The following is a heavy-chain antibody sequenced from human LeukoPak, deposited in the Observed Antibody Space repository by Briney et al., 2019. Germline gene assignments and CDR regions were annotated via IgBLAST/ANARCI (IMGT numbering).Heavy chain of an antibody. CDR2: IYYSGST. CDR3: ARGGASILCFDP. Sequence: SETLSLTCTVSGGSISSYYWSWIRQPPGKGLEWIGYIYYSGSTNCNPSVKSRVAMSVDTSKNQFSLKLSSVTAADTAVYYCARGGASILCFDPWGQGTLVTVSS. V-gene: IGHV4-59*12. J-gene: IGHJ5*02. CDR1: GGSISSYY. D-gene: IGHD3-10*02.